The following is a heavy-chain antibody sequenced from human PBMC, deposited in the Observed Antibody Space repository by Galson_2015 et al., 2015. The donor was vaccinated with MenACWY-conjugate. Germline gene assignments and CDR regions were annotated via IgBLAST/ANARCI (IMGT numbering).Heavy chain of an antibody. D-gene: IGHD1-26*01. CDR1: GFTFGDYA. J-gene: IGHJ6*02. CDR3: AKREPDKYFVSKMYACSYYGMDV. Sequence: SLRLSCAASGFTFGDYAMSWVRQAPGKGLEWVSGLTANGGRTYYADSVKGRFTISRDNSENTLYLQMNSLTAEDTAVYYCAKREPDKYFVSKMYACSYYGMDVWGQGTTVTVSS. V-gene: IGHV3-23*01. CDR2: LTANGGRT.